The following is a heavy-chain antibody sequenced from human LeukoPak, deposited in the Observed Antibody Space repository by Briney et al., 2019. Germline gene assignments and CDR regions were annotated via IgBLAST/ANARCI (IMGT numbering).Heavy chain of an antibody. Sequence: SETLSLTCTVSGGSISSSSYYWGWIRQPPGKGLEWIGYIYYSGSTYYNPSLKSRVTISVDTSKNQFSLKLSSVTAADTAVYYCARSGVLLWFGDVENWFDPWGQGTLVTVSS. CDR2: IYYSGST. V-gene: IGHV4-31*03. D-gene: IGHD3-10*01. J-gene: IGHJ5*02. CDR1: GGSISSSSYY. CDR3: ARSGVLLWFGDVENWFDP.